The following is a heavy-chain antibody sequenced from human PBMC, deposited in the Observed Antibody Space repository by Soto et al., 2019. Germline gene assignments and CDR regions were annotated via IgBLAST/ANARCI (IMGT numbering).Heavy chain of an antibody. CDR2: INHGGST. Sequence: PSETLSLTCAGFGGSFSDYYWSWIRQPPGKGLEWIGEINHGGSTNYNPSLKGRVTISLDTSKNQFSLELTSVTAADTSVYYCARGRTVFDYWGRGTLVTVS. D-gene: IGHD2-8*02. J-gene: IGHJ4*02. V-gene: IGHV4-34*01. CDR1: GGSFSDYY. CDR3: ARGRTVFDY.